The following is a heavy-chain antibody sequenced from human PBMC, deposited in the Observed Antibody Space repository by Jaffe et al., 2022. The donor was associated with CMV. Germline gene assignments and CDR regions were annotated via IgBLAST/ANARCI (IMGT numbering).Heavy chain of an antibody. CDR1: GFTFSSYS. CDR3: ARLRSWDYYGSGDYYGMDV. V-gene: IGHV3-48*02. CDR2: ISSSSSTI. Sequence: EVQLVESGGGLVQPGGSLRLSCAASGFTFSSYSMNWVRQAPGKGLEWVSYISSSSSTIYYADSVKGRFTISRDNAKNSLYLQMNSLRDEDTAVYYCARLRSWDYYGSGDYYGMDVWGQGTTVTVSS. J-gene: IGHJ6*02. D-gene: IGHD3-10*01.